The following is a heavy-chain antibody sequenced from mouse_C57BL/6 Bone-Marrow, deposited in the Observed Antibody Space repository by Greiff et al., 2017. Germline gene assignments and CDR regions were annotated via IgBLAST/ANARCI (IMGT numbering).Heavy chain of an antibody. V-gene: IGHV1-63*01. Sequence: QVQLQQSGAELVRPGTSVKMSCKASGYTFTNYWIGWAKQRPGHGLEWIGDIYPGGGYTYYNEKFKGKATLTADKSSSTAYMQFSSLTSEDSAIYYCARAPNWVYFDYWGQGTTLTVSS. D-gene: IGHD4-1*01. CDR3: ARAPNWVYFDY. CDR1: GYTFTNYW. J-gene: IGHJ2*01. CDR2: IYPGGGYT.